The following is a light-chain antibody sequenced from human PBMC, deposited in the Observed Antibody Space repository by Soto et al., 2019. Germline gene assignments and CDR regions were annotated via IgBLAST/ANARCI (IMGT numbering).Light chain of an antibody. CDR2: GAS. CDR3: QQYGSAPPWT. J-gene: IGKJ1*01. V-gene: IGKV3-20*01. CDR1: QSVSSSY. Sequence: EIVLTQSPGTLSLSPGERATLSCRASQSVSSSYFAWYQQKPGQAPRLLIYGASSRATGIPDRFSGSGSGTDFTLTISRLEPEAFAVYYCQQYGSAPPWTFGQGTKVEIK.